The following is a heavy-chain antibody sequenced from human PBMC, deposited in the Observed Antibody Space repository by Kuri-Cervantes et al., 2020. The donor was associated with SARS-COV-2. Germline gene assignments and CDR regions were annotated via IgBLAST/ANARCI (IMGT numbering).Heavy chain of an antibody. Sequence: GSLRPSCAVYGGSFSGYYWSWIRQPPGKGLEWIGEINHSGSTNYNPSLKSGVTISVDTSKKQFSLKLSSVTAADTAVYYCAGVKSVVTPDIDYWGQGTLVTVSS. CDR2: INHSGST. J-gene: IGHJ4*02. CDR3: AGVKSVVTPDIDY. V-gene: IGHV4-34*01. CDR1: GGSFSGYY. D-gene: IGHD4-23*01.